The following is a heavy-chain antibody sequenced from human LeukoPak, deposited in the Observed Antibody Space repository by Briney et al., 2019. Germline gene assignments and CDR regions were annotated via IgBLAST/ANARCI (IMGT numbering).Heavy chain of an antibody. CDR1: GGSISSYY. D-gene: IGHD4-17*01. J-gene: IGHJ4*02. Sequence: TSETLSLTCTVSGGSISSYYWSWIRQPPGKGLEWIGEINHSGSTNYNPSLKSRVTISVDTSKNQFSLKLSSVTAADTAVYYCARGYGKFDYWGQGTLVTVSS. CDR2: INHSGST. V-gene: IGHV4-34*01. CDR3: ARGYGKFDY.